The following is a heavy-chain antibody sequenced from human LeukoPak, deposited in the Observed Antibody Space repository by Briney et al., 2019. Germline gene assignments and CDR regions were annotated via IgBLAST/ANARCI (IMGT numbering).Heavy chain of an antibody. CDR1: GFTFSDYY. Sequence: GGSLRLSCAASGFTFSDYYMSWIRQAPGEGLEWVSYISSSGSTIYYADSVKGRFTISRDNAKNSLYLQMNSLRAEDTAVYYCARDEYVRGARTSYYYGMDVWGQGTTVTVSS. CDR3: ARDEYVRGARTSYYYGMDV. D-gene: IGHD3-10*01. CDR2: ISSSGSTI. J-gene: IGHJ6*02. V-gene: IGHV3-11*01.